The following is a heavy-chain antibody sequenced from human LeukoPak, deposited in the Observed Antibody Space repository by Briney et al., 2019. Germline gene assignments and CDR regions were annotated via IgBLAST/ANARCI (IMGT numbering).Heavy chain of an antibody. Sequence: SETLSLTCTVSGDSLSRHYWSWIRQPPGKGLEWIGYIYGSGSTHYDPSLRSRVTISEDTSKNQFSLKLTSVTAADTAVYYCARKVGWYSHDSWGQGTLVTVSS. D-gene: IGHD6-19*01. CDR1: GDSLSRHY. CDR3: ARKVGWYSHDS. V-gene: IGHV4-59*08. J-gene: IGHJ4*02. CDR2: IYGSGST.